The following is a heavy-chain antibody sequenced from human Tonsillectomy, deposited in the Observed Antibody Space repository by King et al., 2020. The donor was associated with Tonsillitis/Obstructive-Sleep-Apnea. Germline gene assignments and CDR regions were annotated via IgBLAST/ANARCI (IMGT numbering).Heavy chain of an antibody. CDR1: GFTFSSYA. CDR3: AKGHNYYDRSGYYYVFQYFDY. CDR2: ISGSGGST. V-gene: IGHV3-23*01. Sequence: VQLLESGGGLVQPGGSLRLSCAASGFTFSSYAMSWGRQAPGKGLEWVSAISGSGGSTYYADSVKGRFTISRDNSKNTLYLQMNRLRAEDTAVYYCAKGHNYYDRSGYYYVFQYFDYWGQGTLVTVSS. J-gene: IGHJ4*02. D-gene: IGHD3-22*01.